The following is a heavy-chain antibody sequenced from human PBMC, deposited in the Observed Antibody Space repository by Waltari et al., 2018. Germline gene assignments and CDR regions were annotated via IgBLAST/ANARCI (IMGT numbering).Heavy chain of an antibody. J-gene: IGHJ6*01. V-gene: IGHV4-59*08. D-gene: IGHD2-8*02. CDR2: IYGGSGTT. Sequence: QVQLKESGPGLVKPSETLSLTCSVSGDPIYGYYWNWIRQAHGKGLEWIGYIYGGSGTTRYNPSLKSRVTISKDTSRSQFSLKLRSVTAADTAVYFCARQGQEHLYCNGGVCHPHDVFDFWGHGLRVAVSS. CDR3: ARQGQEHLYCNGGVCHPHDVFDF. CDR1: GDPIYGYY.